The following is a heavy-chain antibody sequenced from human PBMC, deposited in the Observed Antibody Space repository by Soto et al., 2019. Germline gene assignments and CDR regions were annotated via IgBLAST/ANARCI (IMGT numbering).Heavy chain of an antibody. CDR3: ARDRHYDFWSGYSTTYYYYGMDV. CDR1: GGSISSGDYY. Sequence: QVQLQESGPGLVKPSQTLSLTCTVSGGSISSGDYYWSWIRQPPGKGLEWIGYIYYSGSTYYNPSLKSRVTISVDTSKNQFSLQLSSVTAADTAVYYCARDRHYDFWSGYSTTYYYYGMDVWGQGTTVTVSS. J-gene: IGHJ6*02. V-gene: IGHV4-30-4*01. D-gene: IGHD3-3*01. CDR2: IYYSGST.